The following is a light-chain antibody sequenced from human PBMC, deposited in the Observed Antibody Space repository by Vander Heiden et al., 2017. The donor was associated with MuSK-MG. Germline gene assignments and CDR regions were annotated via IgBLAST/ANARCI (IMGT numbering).Light chain of an antibody. J-gene: IGLJ1*01. CDR3: TSYTSTSTHCV. CDR1: SSDVGGYDF. CDR2: EIR. V-gene: IGLV2-14*01. Sequence: QSALTQPASVSGSPGQSITISCTGTSSDVGGYDFVSWYQQYPGKAPTLMISEIRNRPSGVSNRFSGSKSGNTASLTISGLQAEDEADYYCTSYTSTSTHCVFGTGTKVTVL.